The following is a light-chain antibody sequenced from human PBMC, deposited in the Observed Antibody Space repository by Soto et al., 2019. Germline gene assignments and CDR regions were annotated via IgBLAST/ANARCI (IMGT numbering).Light chain of an antibody. V-gene: IGKV3-15*01. CDR2: GAS. CDR1: QSVSNN. J-gene: IGKJ2*01. Sequence: EMVMTQSPATLSVSPGERATLTCRASQSVSNNLAWYQQKPVQAPRLLIYGASSRATGIPARFSGSGSGTDFTLTIASLQSEDFAVYYCQQYNNWPPRFSFGQGTKLEIK. CDR3: QQYNNWPPRFS.